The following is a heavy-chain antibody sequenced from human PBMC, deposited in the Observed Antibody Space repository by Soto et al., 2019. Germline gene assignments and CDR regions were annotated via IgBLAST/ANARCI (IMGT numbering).Heavy chain of an antibody. CDR1: GFTFSRYG. V-gene: IGHV3-33*01. CDR3: ARDREQWLVGYYFDY. Sequence: GSLRLSCAASGFTFSRYGMHWVRQAPGRGLEWVAVIWYDGSNIYYADPVKGRFTISRDNSKDTLDLQMNSLRAEDTAVYYCARDREQWLVGYYFDYWGQGTLVTVSS. J-gene: IGHJ4*02. D-gene: IGHD6-19*01. CDR2: IWYDGSNI.